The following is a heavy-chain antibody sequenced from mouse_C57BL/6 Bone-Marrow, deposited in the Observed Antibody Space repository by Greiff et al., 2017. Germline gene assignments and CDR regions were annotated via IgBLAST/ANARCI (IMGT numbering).Heavy chain of an antibody. D-gene: IGHD2-4*01. CDR3: ARGVGLPNYFDY. J-gene: IGHJ2*01. CDR1: GYTFTDYN. CDR2: INPNNGGT. Sequence: EVQLQQSGPELVKPGASVKMSCKASGYTFTDYNMHWVKQSHGKSLEWIGYINPNNGGTSYNQKFKGKATLTVNKSSSTAYMELRSLTSEDSAVYYCARGVGLPNYFDYWGQGTTLTVSS. V-gene: IGHV1-22*01.